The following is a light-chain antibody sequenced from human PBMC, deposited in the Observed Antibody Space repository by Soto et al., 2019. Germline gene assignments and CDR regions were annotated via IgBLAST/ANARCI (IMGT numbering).Light chain of an antibody. V-gene: IGKV1-39*01. Sequence: DLQMTQSPSSLSASVGDRVTITCRASQTINTYLNWYQQKLGKAPKLLIYAAFTLQSGVPSRFSGSGSGTDFTLTISSLQPEDFATYYCQQSYSTLPLTFGGGTKVEIK. CDR1: QTINTY. J-gene: IGKJ4*01. CDR2: AAF. CDR3: QQSYSTLPLT.